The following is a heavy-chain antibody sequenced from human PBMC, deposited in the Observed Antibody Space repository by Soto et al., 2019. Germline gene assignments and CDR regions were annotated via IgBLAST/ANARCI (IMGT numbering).Heavy chain of an antibody. J-gene: IGHJ4*02. Sequence: SGPTLVNPTQTLTLTCTFSGFSLSTSGMRVSWIRQPPGKALEWLARIDWDDDKFYSTSLKTRLTISKDTSKNQVVLTMTNMDPVDTATYYCARTPGGKAAEPDRWGSGYYFDYWGQGTLVTVSS. CDR1: GFSLSTSGMR. CDR3: ARTPGGKAAEPDRWGSGYYFDY. CDR2: IDWDDDK. D-gene: IGHD6-13*01. V-gene: IGHV2-70*04.